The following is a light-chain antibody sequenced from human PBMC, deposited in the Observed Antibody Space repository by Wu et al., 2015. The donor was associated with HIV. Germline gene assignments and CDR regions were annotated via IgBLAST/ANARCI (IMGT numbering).Light chain of an antibody. CDR2: DAS. V-gene: IGKV3-11*01. CDR3: QQRSNWPRFT. J-gene: IGKJ3*01. CDR1: QSVSSN. Sequence: EIVMTQSPATLSASPGERATLSCRASQSVSSNLAWYQQKPGQAPRLLIYDASNRATGIPARFSGSGSGTDFTLTISSLEPEDFAVYYCQQRSNWPRFTFGPGTKVDIK.